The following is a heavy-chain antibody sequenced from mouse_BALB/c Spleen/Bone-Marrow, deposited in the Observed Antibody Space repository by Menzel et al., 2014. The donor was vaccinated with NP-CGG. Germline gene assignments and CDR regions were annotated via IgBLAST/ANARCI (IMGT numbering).Heavy chain of an antibody. CDR2: IYPGSGST. Sequence: QVQLKQSGPELVKPGASVKMSCKASGYTFTDYVISWVKQRTGQGLEWIGEIYPGSGSTYCNEKFKGKATLTADKSSNTAYMQLSSLTSEDSAVYFCARYYDYDWYFDVWGAGTTVTVSS. CDR3: ARYYDYDWYFDV. V-gene: IGHV1-77*01. CDR1: GYTFTDYV. D-gene: IGHD2-4*01. J-gene: IGHJ1*01.